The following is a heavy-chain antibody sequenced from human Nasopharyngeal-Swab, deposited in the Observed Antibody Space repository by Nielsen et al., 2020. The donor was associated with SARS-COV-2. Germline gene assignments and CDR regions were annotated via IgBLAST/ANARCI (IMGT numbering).Heavy chain of an antibody. J-gene: IGHJ4*02. V-gene: IGHV3-53*01. CDR2: IYSGGST. Sequence: WIRQLPGKGLEWVSVIYSGGSTYYADSVKGRFTISRDNSKNTLYLQMNSLRAEDTAVYYCARDQYGDYGDYWGQGTLVTVSS. CDR3: ARDQYGDYGDY. D-gene: IGHD4-17*01.